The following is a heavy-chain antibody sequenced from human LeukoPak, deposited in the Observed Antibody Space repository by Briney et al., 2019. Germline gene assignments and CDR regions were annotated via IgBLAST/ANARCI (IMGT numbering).Heavy chain of an antibody. CDR2: INHSGST. J-gene: IGHJ4*02. Sequence: SETLSLTCAVYGGSFSGYYWSWIRQPPGKGLEWIGEINHSGSTNYNPSLKSRVTISVDTSKNQFSLNLSSVTAADTAVYYCARGLYLSRYSSSWLGYWGQGTLVTVSS. CDR1: GGSFSGYY. CDR3: ARGLYLSRYSSSWLGY. D-gene: IGHD6-13*01. V-gene: IGHV4-34*01.